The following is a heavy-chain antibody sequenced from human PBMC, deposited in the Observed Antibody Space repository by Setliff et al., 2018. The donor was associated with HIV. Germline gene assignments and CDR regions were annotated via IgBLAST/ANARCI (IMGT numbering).Heavy chain of an antibody. CDR3: APIDPFPHDYSNSSFDY. CDR2: IIPIFGTA. J-gene: IGHJ4*02. Sequence: GASVKVSCKASGGTFSSYAISWVRQAPGQGLEWMGRIIPIFGTANYAQKFKGRLTITADESTSTVYMELSSLRSEDTAVYYCAPIDPFPHDYSNSSFDYWGQGTLGTAPQ. V-gene: IGHV1-69*13. CDR1: GGTFSSYA. D-gene: IGHD4-4*01.